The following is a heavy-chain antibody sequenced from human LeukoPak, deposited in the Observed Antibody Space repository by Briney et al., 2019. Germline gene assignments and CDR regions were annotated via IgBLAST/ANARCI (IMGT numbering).Heavy chain of an antibody. CDR1: GGSISSGGYY. D-gene: IGHD3-22*01. J-gene: IGHJ3*02. CDR3: ARYDSSGYYWDAFDI. CDR2: IYYSGST. Sequence: SETLSLTCTVSGGSISSGGYYWSWIRQHPGKGLEWIGYIYYSGSTYYNPSLKSRVTISVDTSKNQFSLKLSSVTAADTAVYYCARYDSSGYYWDAFDIWGQGTMVTVSS. V-gene: IGHV4-30-4*08.